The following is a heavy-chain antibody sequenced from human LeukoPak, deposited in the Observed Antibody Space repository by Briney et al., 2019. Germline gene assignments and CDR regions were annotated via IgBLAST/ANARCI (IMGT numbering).Heavy chain of an antibody. CDR1: GFTFSSYG. CDR2: ISYDGSNK. CDR3: ARDRDLYSGSYYARSDYFDY. Sequence: GGSLRLSCAASGFTFSSYGMHWVRQAPGKGLEWVAVISYDGSNKYYADSVKGRFTISRDNSKNTLYLQMNSLRAEDTAVYYCARDRDLYSGSYYARSDYFDYWGQGTLVTVSS. V-gene: IGHV3-30*03. J-gene: IGHJ4*02. D-gene: IGHD1-26*01.